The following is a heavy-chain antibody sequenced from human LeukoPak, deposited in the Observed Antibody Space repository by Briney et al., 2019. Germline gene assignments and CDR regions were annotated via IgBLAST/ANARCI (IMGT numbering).Heavy chain of an antibody. J-gene: IGHJ4*02. CDR3: ARAGSSGWDYRGFDY. Sequence: GSLRLSCAASGFTFSSYSMNWVRQAPGKGLEWVSYISSSSSTIYYADSVKGRFTISRDNAKNSLYLQMNSLRAEDTAVYYCARAGSSGWDYRGFDYWGQGTLVTVSS. D-gene: IGHD6-19*01. CDR2: ISSSSSTI. V-gene: IGHV3-48*04. CDR1: GFTFSSYS.